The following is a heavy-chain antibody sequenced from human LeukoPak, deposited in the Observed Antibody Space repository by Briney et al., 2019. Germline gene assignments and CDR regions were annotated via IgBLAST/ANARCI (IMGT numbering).Heavy chain of an antibody. D-gene: IGHD3-22*01. V-gene: IGHV1-2*02. CDR2: INPNSGGA. J-gene: IGHJ3*02. Sequence: GDSVKVSCKASGYTFTAYYMHWVRQAPGQGLEWMGWINPNSGGASYVQKFQGRVTMTSDTSISTAYMELSSLRSDDTAVYYCARDSRNYYDSRGGGDEAFDIWGQGTMVTVSS. CDR3: ARDSRNYYDSRGGGDEAFDI. CDR1: GYTFTAYY.